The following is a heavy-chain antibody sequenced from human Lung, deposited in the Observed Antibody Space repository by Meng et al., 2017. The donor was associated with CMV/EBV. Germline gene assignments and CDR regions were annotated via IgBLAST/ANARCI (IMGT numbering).Heavy chain of an antibody. V-gene: IGHV3-9*01. J-gene: IGHJ6*02. CDR2: ISGNTGFI. Sequence: SLKISCTASGFTFDDFAMHWVRQSPGEGLEWVSGISGNTGFIGYADSVKGRFTISRDNAKKTLSLQINTLRAEDTALYYCTKGGGERVTFDAMDVWGQGXTVTFSS. CDR1: GFTFDDFA. CDR3: TKGGGERVTFDAMDV. D-gene: IGHD2-21*02.